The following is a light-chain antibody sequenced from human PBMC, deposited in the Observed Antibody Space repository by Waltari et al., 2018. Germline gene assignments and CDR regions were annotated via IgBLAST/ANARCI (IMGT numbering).Light chain of an antibody. CDR2: KAS. J-gene: IGKJ2*01. V-gene: IGKV1-5*03. CDR3: QQYSTYST. CDR1: QSISIW. Sequence: DIQMTQSPSTLSASVGARVTIACRASQSISIWLAWYQQKPGKAPKLLIYKASTLESGVPSRFSGSGSGTEFTLTISSLQPDDLATYYCQQYSTYSTFGQGTKLEIK.